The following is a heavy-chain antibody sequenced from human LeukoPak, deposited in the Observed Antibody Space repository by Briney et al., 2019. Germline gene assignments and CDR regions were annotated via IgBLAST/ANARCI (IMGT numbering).Heavy chain of an antibody. Sequence: SETLSLTCTVSGGSISSSSCYWGWIRQPPGKGLGWIGSIYYSGSTYYNPSLKSRVTISVDTSKNQFSLNLSSVTAADTAGYYCASNSDYYDSSGYYLYYWGQGTLVTVSS. CDR3: ASNSDYYDSSGYYLYY. J-gene: IGHJ4*02. D-gene: IGHD3-22*01. V-gene: IGHV4-39*01. CDR2: IYYSGST. CDR1: GGSISSSSCY.